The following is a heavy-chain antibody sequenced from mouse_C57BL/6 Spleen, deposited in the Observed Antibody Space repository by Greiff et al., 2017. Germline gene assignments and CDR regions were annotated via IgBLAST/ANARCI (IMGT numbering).Heavy chain of an antibody. CDR2: IDPETGGT. V-gene: IGHV1-15*01. Sequence: QVQLQQSGAELVRPGASVTLSCKASGYTFTDYEMHWVKQTPVHGLEWIGAIDPETGGTAYNQKFKGKAILTADKSSSTAYMGLRSLTSEDSAVYCSTALAPYAMDYWGQGTSVTVSS. J-gene: IGHJ4*01. CDR1: GYTFTDYE. CDR3: TALAPYAMDY. D-gene: IGHD1-3*01.